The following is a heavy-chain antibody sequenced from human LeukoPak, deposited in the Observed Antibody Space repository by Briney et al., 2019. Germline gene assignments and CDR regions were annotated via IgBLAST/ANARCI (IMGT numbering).Heavy chain of an antibody. CDR3: ARSPGYSSGWYYFDY. CDR2: IIPIFGTA. J-gene: IGHJ4*02. D-gene: IGHD6-19*01. V-gene: IGHV1-69*06. Sequence: SVTVSCKASGGTFSSYAISWVRQAPGQGLEWMRRIIPIFGTANYAQKFQGRVTITADKSTSTAYMELSSLRSEDTAVYYCARSPGYSSGWYYFDYWGQGTLVTVSS. CDR1: GGTFSSYA.